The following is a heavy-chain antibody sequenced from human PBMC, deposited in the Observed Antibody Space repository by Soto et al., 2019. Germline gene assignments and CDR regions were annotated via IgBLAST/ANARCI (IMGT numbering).Heavy chain of an antibody. D-gene: IGHD1-1*01. Sequence: QVQLQESGPGLVKPSETLSLTCSVSGGSISGYYWRWIRQPPGKGLEWIGFISYSGSASGSTNYNPSLKSRVTISADTSKNQFSLKLSSVTAADTAVYYCARKGTFDYWGQGTLVTVSS. V-gene: IGHV4-59*01. CDR1: GGSISGYY. CDR3: ARKGTFDY. J-gene: IGHJ4*02. CDR2: ISYSGSASGST.